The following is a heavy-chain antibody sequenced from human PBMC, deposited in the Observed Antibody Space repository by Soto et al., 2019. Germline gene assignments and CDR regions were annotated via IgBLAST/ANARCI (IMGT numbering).Heavy chain of an antibody. CDR1: GESFNGYY. CDR3: ARGKRGSSWYRGEEKYYYYGMDV. D-gene: IGHD6-13*01. J-gene: IGHJ6*02. Sequence: PSETLSLTCTAYGESFNGYYWSWIRQPPGKGLEWIGEIHHSGSTNYNPSLKSRVTFSIDTSKRQFSLEVRSVTAADTAVYYCARGKRGSSWYRGEEKYYYYGMDVWGQGTPVTVSS. V-gene: IGHV4-34*01. CDR2: IHHSGST.